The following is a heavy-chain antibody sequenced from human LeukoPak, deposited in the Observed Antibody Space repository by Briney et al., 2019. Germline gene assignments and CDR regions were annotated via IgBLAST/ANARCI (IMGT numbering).Heavy chain of an antibody. J-gene: IGHJ4*02. Sequence: GGSLRLSCAASGFTFSSYWMAWVRQPPGKGLEWVASTGEDGSEKHYVDSVKGRFTISRDNAKKSVYLQMNSLRSEDTAIYYCVRADWFSLDYWGQGTLVTVSS. D-gene: IGHD3-9*01. CDR1: GFTFSSYW. V-gene: IGHV3-7*04. CDR2: TGEDGSEK. CDR3: VRADWFSLDY.